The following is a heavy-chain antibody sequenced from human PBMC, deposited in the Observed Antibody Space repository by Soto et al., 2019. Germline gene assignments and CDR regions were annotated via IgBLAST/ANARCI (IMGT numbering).Heavy chain of an antibody. Sequence: PGGSLRLSCAASGFTVSSNYMSWVRQAPGKGLEWVSVIYAGGSTHYADSVEGRFTISRDNSKNTLYLQMNSLRAEDTAVYYCVREKVTMIVGFYYFGYWGQGTLVTVSS. V-gene: IGHV3-66*01. CDR2: IYAGGST. D-gene: IGHD3-22*01. CDR3: VREKVTMIVGFYYFGY. J-gene: IGHJ4*02. CDR1: GFTVSSNY.